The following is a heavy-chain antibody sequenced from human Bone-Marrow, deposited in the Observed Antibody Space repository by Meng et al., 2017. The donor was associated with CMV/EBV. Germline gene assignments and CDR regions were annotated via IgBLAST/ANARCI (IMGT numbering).Heavy chain of an antibody. CDR3: VRSTIFGGVIWDY. J-gene: IGHJ4*02. CDR1: GFTFSSYS. Sequence: GGSLKISCVASGFTFSSYSMNWVRQTPGKGLEWVSYISSSSSTKNYADSVKGRFTVSRDNAKNSLYLHMNSLTVEDTAMYYCVRSTIFGGVIWDYWGQGSPVTVSS. CDR2: ISSSSSTK. D-gene: IGHD3-3*01. V-gene: IGHV3-48*04.